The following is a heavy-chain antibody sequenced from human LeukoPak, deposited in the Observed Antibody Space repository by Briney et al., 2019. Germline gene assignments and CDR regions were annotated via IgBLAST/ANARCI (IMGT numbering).Heavy chain of an antibody. D-gene: IGHD6-13*01. J-gene: IGHJ4*02. CDR1: GYTFRSYD. V-gene: IGHV1-8*01. CDR3: ARVGASSSWSY. Sequence: ASVKVSCKASGYTFRSYDINWVRQATGQGLEWMGWMYPNSGNTGYAQKFQGRVTMTRDTSISTAYMELSSLRSEDTAVYYCARVGASSSWSYWGQGTLVTVSS. CDR2: MYPNSGNT.